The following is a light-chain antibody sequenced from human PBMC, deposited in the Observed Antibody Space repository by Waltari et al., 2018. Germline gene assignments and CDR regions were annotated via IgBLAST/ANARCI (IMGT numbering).Light chain of an antibody. Sequence: DVVMTQSPLSLPVTLGQAAFISCRSSPRLLSGDGKTYLSWFQQRPGQSPRRLIYKVSARDSGVPDRFGGSGSGTEFALHINRVEAEDVGAYYCMQGTHWPWTFGPGTKVEIK. J-gene: IGKJ1*01. CDR2: KVS. V-gene: IGKV2-30*01. CDR1: PRLLSGDGKTY. CDR3: MQGTHWPWT.